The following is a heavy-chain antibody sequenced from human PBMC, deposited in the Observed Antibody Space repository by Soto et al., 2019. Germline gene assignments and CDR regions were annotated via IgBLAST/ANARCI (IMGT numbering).Heavy chain of an antibody. J-gene: IGHJ6*02. D-gene: IGHD7-27*01. CDR1: GFSFDSYS. CDR3: AKETVEATYSFYGMDV. Sequence: PGGSLRLSCAASGFSFDSYSMHWVRPAPGKGLEWVTTVSFDSKNKYYIDSVEGRFTISRDSSKKMLYLQMNSLRHEDMAVYYCAKETVEATYSFYGMDVWGQGTTVTVSS. CDR2: VSFDSKNK. V-gene: IGHV3-30*18.